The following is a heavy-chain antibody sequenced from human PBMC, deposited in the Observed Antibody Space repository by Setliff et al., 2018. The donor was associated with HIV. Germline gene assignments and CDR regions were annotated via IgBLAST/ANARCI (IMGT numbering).Heavy chain of an antibody. D-gene: IGHD2-2*01. J-gene: IGHJ3*02. CDR2: VIDDGGA. V-gene: IGHV4-61*10. CDR3: ARFRATYCSNTGCFWGAFGI. Sequence: SETLSLTCTVSGGSISIGSYYWGWIRQPAGEGVEWIGEVIDDGGANYNASLKSRVTMSVDTSKKEFCLALTSVTAADTAVYLCARFRATYCSNTGCFWGAFGIWGQGTMVTVSS. CDR1: GGSISIGSYY.